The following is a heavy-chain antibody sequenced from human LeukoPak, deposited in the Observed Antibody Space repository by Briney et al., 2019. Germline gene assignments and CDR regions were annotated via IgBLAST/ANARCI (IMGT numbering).Heavy chain of an antibody. Sequence: ASVKVSCKASGYTFTSYDINWVRQATGQGLEWMGWMNPNSGNTGYAQKFQGRVTMTRNTSISTAYMELSSLRSEDTAVYYCARGRWVTMIVVDLNYYYMDVWGKGTTVTISS. D-gene: IGHD3-22*01. CDR1: GYTFTSYD. CDR2: MNPNSGNT. J-gene: IGHJ6*03. CDR3: ARGRWVTMIVVDLNYYYMDV. V-gene: IGHV1-8*01.